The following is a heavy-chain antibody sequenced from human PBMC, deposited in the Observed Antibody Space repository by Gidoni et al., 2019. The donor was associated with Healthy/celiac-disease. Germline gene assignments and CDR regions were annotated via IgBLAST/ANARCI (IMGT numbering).Heavy chain of an antibody. V-gene: IGHV1-69*01. CDR2: IIPIFGTA. CDR3: AREGSIAARVFDY. J-gene: IGHJ4*02. CDR1: RSSFSSYA. Sequence: QVQLVQSGAEVKKPGSSVKVPCKASRSSFSSYATSWVRQAPGQGLEWMGGIIPIFGTANYAQKFQGRVTITADESTSTAYMELSSLRSEDTAVYYCAREGSIAARVFDYWGQGTLVTVSS. D-gene: IGHD6-6*01.